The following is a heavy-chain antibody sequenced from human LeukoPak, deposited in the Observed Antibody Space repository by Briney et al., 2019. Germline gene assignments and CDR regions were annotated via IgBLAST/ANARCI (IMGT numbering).Heavy chain of an antibody. CDR2: IYYSGST. J-gene: IGHJ4*02. CDR3: ARVGYSSGLFYFDY. D-gene: IGHD6-19*01. V-gene: IGHV4-59*01. CDR1: GGSISSYY. Sequence: SETLSLTCTVSGGSISSYYRSWIRQPPGKGLEWIGYIYYSGSTNYNPSLKSRVTISVDTSKNQFSLKLSSVTAADTAVYYCARVGYSSGLFYFDYWGQGTLVTVSS.